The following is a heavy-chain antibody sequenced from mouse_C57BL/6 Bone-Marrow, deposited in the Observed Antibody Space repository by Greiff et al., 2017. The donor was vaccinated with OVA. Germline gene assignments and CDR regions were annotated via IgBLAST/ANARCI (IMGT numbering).Heavy chain of an antibody. Sequence: VESGGGLVKPGGSLKLSCAASGFTFSDYGMHWVRQAPEKGLEWVAYISSGSSTIYYADTVKGRFTISRDNAKNTLFLQMTSLRSEDTAMYYCARHYYGNPYYFDYWGQGTTLTVSS. D-gene: IGHD2-1*01. V-gene: IGHV5-17*01. CDR3: ARHYYGNPYYFDY. CDR1: GFTFSDYG. J-gene: IGHJ2*01. CDR2: ISSGSSTI.